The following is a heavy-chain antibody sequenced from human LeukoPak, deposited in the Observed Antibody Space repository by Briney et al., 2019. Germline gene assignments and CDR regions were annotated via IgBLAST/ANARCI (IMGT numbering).Heavy chain of an antibody. J-gene: IGHJ4*02. CDR3: AKLPVAAILPIGDY. CDR2: IYYSGST. Sequence: PSETLSLTCTVSGGSISSSSYYWGWIRQPPGKGLEWIGSIYYSGSTYYNPSLKSRVTISVDTSKNQFSLKLSSVTAADTAVYYCAKLPVAAILPIGDYWGQGTLVTVSS. V-gene: IGHV4-39*01. CDR1: GGSISSSSYY. D-gene: IGHD2-15*01.